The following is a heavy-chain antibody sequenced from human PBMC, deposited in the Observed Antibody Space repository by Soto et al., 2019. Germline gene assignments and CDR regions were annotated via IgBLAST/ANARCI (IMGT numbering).Heavy chain of an antibody. J-gene: IGHJ4*02. CDR3: AKRDVPHSTSNAYFYDH. CDR1: GFPFAPST. Sequence: GGSLRLSCGVSGFPFAPSTMSWVRQAPGRGLEWVSTISVSVGSTYSADSVQGRFTVSSDISDNTLFLRMTSLTADDTAVYFCAKRDVPHSTSNAYFYDHWGRGVLVTVSS. D-gene: IGHD2-21*02. CDR2: ISVSVGST. V-gene: IGHV3-23*01.